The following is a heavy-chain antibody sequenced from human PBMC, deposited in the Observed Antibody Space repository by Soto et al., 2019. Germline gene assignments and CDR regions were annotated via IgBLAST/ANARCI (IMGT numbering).Heavy chain of an antibody. Sequence: EVQLLESGGGLEPPGGSLRLSCVTSGFTFTSYGMSWVRQAPGKGLEWVSAISGSSDTYYPDSVKGRFTISRDNSRSTLYLQMNSLRAEDTAVYYCATYGGDSGGYEYFQRWGQGCLGTVSS. CDR1: GFTFTSYG. D-gene: IGHD4-17*01. CDR2: ISGSSDT. J-gene: IGHJ1*01. CDR3: ATYGGDSGGYEYFQR. V-gene: IGHV3-23*01.